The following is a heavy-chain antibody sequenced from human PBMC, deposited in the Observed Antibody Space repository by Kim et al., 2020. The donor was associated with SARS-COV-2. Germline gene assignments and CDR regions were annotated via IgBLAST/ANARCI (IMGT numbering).Heavy chain of an antibody. Sequence: GGSLRLSCAASGFTFSSYSMNWVRQAPGKGLEWVSYISSSSSTIYYADSVKGRFTISRDNAKNSLYLQMNSLRDEDTAVYYCARMDDSSSWYGAGHYFDYWGQGTLVTVSS. D-gene: IGHD6-13*01. V-gene: IGHV3-48*02. J-gene: IGHJ4*02. CDR1: GFTFSSYS. CDR3: ARMDDSSSWYGAGHYFDY. CDR2: ISSSSSTI.